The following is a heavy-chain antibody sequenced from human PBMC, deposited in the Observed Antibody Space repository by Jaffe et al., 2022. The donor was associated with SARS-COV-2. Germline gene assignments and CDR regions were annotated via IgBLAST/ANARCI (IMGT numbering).Heavy chain of an antibody. D-gene: IGHD1-26*01. CDR1: GFTFSSYG. CDR2: IWYDGSNK. Sequence: QVQLVESGGGVVQPGRSLRLSCAASGFTFSSYGMHWVRQAPGKGLEWVAVIWYDGSNKYYADSVKGRFTISRDNSKNTLYLQMNSLRAEDTAVYYCARDRPYYPMYYFDYWGQGTLVTVSS. V-gene: IGHV3-33*01. J-gene: IGHJ4*02. CDR3: ARDRPYYPMYYFDY.